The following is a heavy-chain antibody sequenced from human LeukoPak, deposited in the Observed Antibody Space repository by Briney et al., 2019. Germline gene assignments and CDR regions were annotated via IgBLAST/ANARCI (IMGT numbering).Heavy chain of an antibody. CDR2: ISGGGGST. D-gene: IGHD4-17*01. Sequence: GGSLRLSCAASGFTFTSYSMNWVRQAPGKGLEWVSTISGGGGSTYYADSVKGRFTISRDNSKNTLYLQMNSLRAEDTAVYYCARAAYGDYVGYWGQGTLVTVSS. J-gene: IGHJ4*02. V-gene: IGHV3-23*01. CDR1: GFTFTSYS. CDR3: ARAAYGDYVGY.